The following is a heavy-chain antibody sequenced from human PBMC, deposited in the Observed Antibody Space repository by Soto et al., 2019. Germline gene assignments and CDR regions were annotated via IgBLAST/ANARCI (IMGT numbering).Heavy chain of an antibody. D-gene: IGHD3-16*01. CDR3: ARGGAPMDY. Sequence: QVQLVQSGAEVKKPGASVKVSCKDSGYTFTNFGISWVRQAPGQGLEWMGWISAYNGNTNYAHNFQGRVTMTTDTSTRTAYVALTSLRSDVRVVYYCARGGAPMDYWCQGTRVTVSS. CDR2: ISAYNGNT. J-gene: IGHJ4*02. CDR1: GYTFTNFG. V-gene: IGHV1-18*01.